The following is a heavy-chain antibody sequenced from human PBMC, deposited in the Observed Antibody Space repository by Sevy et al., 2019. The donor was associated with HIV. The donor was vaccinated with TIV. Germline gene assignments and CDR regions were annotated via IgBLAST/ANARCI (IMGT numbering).Heavy chain of an antibody. D-gene: IGHD2-2*01. CDR3: AREGCSKPHDY. CDR1: GFTFSKYS. J-gene: IGHJ4*02. V-gene: IGHV3-23*01. CDR2: LSFACGRR. Sequence: GGSLRLSCVASGFTFSKYSMSWVRQTPGKGLEWVSTLSFACGRRNYAESVKGGFTMSNNDSRNTFYLQMDSLRAEDTAIYYCAREGCSKPHDYWGQGTLVTVSS.